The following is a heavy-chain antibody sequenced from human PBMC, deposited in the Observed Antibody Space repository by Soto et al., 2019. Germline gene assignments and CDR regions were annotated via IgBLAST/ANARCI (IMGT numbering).Heavy chain of an antibody. D-gene: IGHD6-13*01. CDR2: IYYSGST. V-gene: IGHV4-31*03. J-gene: IGHJ4*02. Sequence: TLSLTCTVSGGSISSGGYYWSWIRQHPGKGLEWIGYIYYSGSTYYNPSLKSRVTISVDTSKNQFSLKLSSVTAADTAVYYCAREIAAGPRGFDYWGQGTLVTVSS. CDR3: AREIAAGPRGFDY. CDR1: GGSISSGGYY.